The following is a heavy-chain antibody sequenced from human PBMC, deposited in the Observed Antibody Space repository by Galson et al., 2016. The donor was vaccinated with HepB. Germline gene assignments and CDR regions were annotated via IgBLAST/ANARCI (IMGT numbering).Heavy chain of an antibody. CDR2: INAGNGNT. Sequence: SVKVSCKASGYTFTSYAMHWVRQAPGQRLEWMGWINAGNGNTKYSQKFQGRVTITRGTSASTAYMELSSLISEDTAVYYCARGRALYGDSSLYDYYYMDVWGKGTTVTGSS. CDR1: GYTFTSYA. CDR3: ARGRALYGDSSLYDYYYMDV. D-gene: IGHD4-17*01. J-gene: IGHJ6*03. V-gene: IGHV1-3*01.